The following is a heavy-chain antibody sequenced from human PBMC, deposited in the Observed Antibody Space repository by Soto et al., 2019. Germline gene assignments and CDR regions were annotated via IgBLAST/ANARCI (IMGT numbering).Heavy chain of an antibody. J-gene: IGHJ5*02. CDR3: ARDRDSSSSRDWFDP. Sequence: SETLSLTCTVSGGSISSYYWSWIRQPPGKGLEWIGYIYYSGSTNYNPSLKSRVTISVDTSKNQFSLKLSSVTAADTAVYYCARDRDSSSSRDWFDPWGQGTLVTVPQ. V-gene: IGHV4-59*01. CDR2: IYYSGST. D-gene: IGHD6-6*01. CDR1: GGSISSYY.